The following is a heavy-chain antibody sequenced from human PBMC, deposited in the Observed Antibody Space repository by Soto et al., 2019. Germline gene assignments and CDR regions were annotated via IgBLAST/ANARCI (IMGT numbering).Heavy chain of an antibody. CDR3: ARVGYGSGEIVDS. CDR1: GVSITSSNW. J-gene: IGHJ5*01. D-gene: IGHD3-10*01. CDR2: IWHSGST. V-gene: IGHV4-4*02. Sequence: PSETLSLTCAVSGVSITSSNWWTWVRQPPGKGLEWIAEIWHSGSTNFNPSLRSRGSISVDKSKNQFSLSLTSVTAADTAVYFCARVGYGSGEIVDSWGQGILATVSS.